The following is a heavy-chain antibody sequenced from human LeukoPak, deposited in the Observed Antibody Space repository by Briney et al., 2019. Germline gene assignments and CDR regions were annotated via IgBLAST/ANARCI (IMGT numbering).Heavy chain of an antibody. Sequence: GASVKVSCKASGGTFSSYAISWVRQAPGQGLEWMGGIIPNSGGTNYAQKFQGRVTMTRDTSISTAYMELSRLRSDDTAVYYCARSWFGELYFDYWGQGTLVTVSS. CDR2: IIPNSGGT. CDR1: GGTFSSYA. V-gene: IGHV1-2*02. CDR3: ARSWFGELYFDY. J-gene: IGHJ4*02. D-gene: IGHD3-10*01.